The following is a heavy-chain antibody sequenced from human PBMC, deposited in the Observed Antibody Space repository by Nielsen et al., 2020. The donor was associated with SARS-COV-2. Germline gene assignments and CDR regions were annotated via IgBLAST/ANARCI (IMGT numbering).Heavy chain of an antibody. D-gene: IGHD3-3*01. J-gene: IGHJ4*02. V-gene: IGHV4-34*01. CDR1: GGSFSGYY. CDR3: ARIITIFGVVIALDY. CDR2: INHSGST. Sequence: SETLSLTCAVYGGSFSGYYWSWIRQPPGKGLEWIGEINHSGSTNYNPSLKSRVTISVDKSKNQFSLKLSSVTAADTAVYYCARIITIFGVVIALDYWGQGTLVTVSS.